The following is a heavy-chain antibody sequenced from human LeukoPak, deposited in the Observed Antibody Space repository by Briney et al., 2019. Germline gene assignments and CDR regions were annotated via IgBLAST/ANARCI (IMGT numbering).Heavy chain of an antibody. V-gene: IGHV4-34*01. CDR3: ASRAKRLRGDAAFDY. CDR2: INHSGST. J-gene: IGHJ4*02. D-gene: IGHD3-10*01. Sequence: PSETLSLTCAVYGGSFSGYYWSWIRQPPGKGLEWIGEINHSGSTNYNPSLKSRVTISVDTSKNQFSLKLSSVTAADTAVYYCASRAKRLRGDAAFDYWGQGTLVTVSS. CDR1: GGSFSGYY.